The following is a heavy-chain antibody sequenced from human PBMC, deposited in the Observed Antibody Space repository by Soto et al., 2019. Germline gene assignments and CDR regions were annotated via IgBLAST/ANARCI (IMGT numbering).Heavy chain of an antibody. Sequence: ASVKVSCKASGYTFTIYAMHWVLQAPGQRLEWMGWINAGNGNTKYSQKFQGRVTITRDTSASTAYMELSSLRSEDTAVYYCARGYYGSGSYSPEYYFDYWGQGTLVTVSS. V-gene: IGHV1-3*01. CDR1: GYTFTIYA. J-gene: IGHJ4*02. CDR2: INAGNGNT. D-gene: IGHD3-10*01. CDR3: ARGYYGSGSYSPEYYFDY.